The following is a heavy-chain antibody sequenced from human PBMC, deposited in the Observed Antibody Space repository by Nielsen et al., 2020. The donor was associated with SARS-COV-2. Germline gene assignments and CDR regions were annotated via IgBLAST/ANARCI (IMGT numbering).Heavy chain of an antibody. J-gene: IGHJ6*02. D-gene: IGHD3-10*01. Sequence: GESLKISCAVSGFTFTSYGMHWVRQAPGKGLEWVAVISSDGSKEFYGESMKGRFTVSRDNSNNTVYLQVNSLRAEDTAVYYCAKDLRPDYYLGSANYFYILDVWGQGTTVTVSS. V-gene: IGHV3-30*18. CDR3: AKDLRPDYYLGSANYFYILDV. CDR2: ISSDGSKE. CDR1: GFTFTSYG.